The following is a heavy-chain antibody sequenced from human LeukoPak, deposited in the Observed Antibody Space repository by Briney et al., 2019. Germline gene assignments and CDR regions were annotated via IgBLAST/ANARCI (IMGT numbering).Heavy chain of an antibody. CDR3: ARSLTTTPLQKRRRKDSNAFDI. D-gene: IGHD1-1*01. J-gene: IGHJ3*02. CDR2: ISYNGTNK. CDR1: GFTSSDCA. Sequence: PGGSLRLSCAASGFTSSDCALHWVRQAPGKGLEWVAVISYNGTNKYYADSVKGRFTISRDNSKNTLFLQTNSLRAENTAVFYCARSLTTTPLQKRRRKDSNAFDIWGQGTMVTVSS. V-gene: IGHV3-30-3*01.